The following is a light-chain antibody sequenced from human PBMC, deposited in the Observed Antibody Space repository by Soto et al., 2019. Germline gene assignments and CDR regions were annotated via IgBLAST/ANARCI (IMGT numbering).Light chain of an antibody. J-gene: IGKJ3*01. CDR1: QSVTTY. CDR3: QQRGDWPPT. Sequence: EIVLTQSPATLSLSPGETATLSCRASQSVTTYLAWYQQKPGQAPRLLIYNSFHRAAGIPASFSGSGSETAVTLTICNLAPEDFAVYFCQQRGDWPPTFGPGTKVDIK. CDR2: NSF. V-gene: IGKV3-11*01.